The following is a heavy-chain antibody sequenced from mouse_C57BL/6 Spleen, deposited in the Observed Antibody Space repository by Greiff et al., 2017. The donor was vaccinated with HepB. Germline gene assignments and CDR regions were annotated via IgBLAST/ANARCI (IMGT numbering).Heavy chain of an antibody. D-gene: IGHD1-1*01. V-gene: IGHV1-82*01. CDR3: AREGDYGSSYGY. CDR2: IYPGDGDT. J-gene: IGHJ2*01. CDR1: GYAFSSSW. Sequence: QVQLQQSGPELVKPGASVKISCKASGYAFSSSWMNWVKQRPGKGLEWIGRIYPGDGDTNYNGKFKGKATLTADKSSSTAYMQLSSLTSEDSAVYLCAREGDYGSSYGYWGQGTTLTVSS.